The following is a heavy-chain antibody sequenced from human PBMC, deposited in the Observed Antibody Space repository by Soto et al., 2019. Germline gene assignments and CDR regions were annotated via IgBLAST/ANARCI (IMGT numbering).Heavy chain of an antibody. CDR2: ISYDGSNK. J-gene: IGHJ4*02. D-gene: IGHD5-12*01. V-gene: IGHV3-30-3*01. CDR1: GFTFNNYA. Sequence: QVQLVESGGGVVQPGRSLRLSCAASGFTFNNYAIHWVRQAPGKGLEWVAVISYDGSNKYYADSVKGRFTISRDNSKNTLYLQMNSLRAEDTAVYYCARDGVDIVATIQLDYWGQGTLVTVSS. CDR3: ARDGVDIVATIQLDY.